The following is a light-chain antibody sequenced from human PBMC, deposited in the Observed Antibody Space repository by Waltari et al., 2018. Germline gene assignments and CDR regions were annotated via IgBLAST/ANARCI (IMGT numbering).Light chain of an antibody. V-gene: IGLV3-21*02. J-gene: IGLJ3*02. CDR1: NIERKS. CDR2: DDS. CDR3: QLWDSRSNHLV. Sequence: SYVVTQPPSGSVAPGQTATITCEGDNIERKSVHWYQQKAGQAPVLVVDDDSDRPPGIPARLSGSNSGNTATLTIRRVEAGDEADYYCQLWDSRSNHLVFGGGTKL.